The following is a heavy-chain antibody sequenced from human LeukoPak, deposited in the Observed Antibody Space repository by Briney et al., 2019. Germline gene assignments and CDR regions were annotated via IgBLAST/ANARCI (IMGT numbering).Heavy chain of an antibody. V-gene: IGHV4-39*07. CDR2: IYYSGST. J-gene: IGHJ5*02. D-gene: IGHD6-19*01. CDR1: GGSISSSSYY. CDR3: ARGGDGWYREINWFDP. Sequence: PSETLSLTCTVSGGSISSSSYYWGWIRQPPGKGLEWIGSIYYSGSTYYNPSLKSRVSMSMDTSKNHFSLKLTSVTAADTAVYYCARGGDGWYREINWFDPWGQGTLVTVSS.